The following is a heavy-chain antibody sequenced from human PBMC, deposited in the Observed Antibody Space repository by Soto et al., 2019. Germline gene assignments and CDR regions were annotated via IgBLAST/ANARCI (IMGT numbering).Heavy chain of an antibody. CDR3: ARHYSSGSRNWFDP. Sequence: SETLSLTCSVSGGSINSSSYFWGWVRQPPGKGLEWIGSIYYSGSTYHNPSLRSRVTISVDTSKNQFSLKLSSVTAADTAVFYCARHYSSGSRNWFDPWGQGTLVTVSS. V-gene: IGHV4-39*01. J-gene: IGHJ5*02. CDR1: GGSINSSSYF. CDR2: IYYSGST. D-gene: IGHD6-19*01.